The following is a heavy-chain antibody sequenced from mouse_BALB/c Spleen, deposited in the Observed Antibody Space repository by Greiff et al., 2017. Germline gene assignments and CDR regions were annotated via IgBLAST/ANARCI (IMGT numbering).Heavy chain of an antibody. D-gene: IGHD1-1*01. CDR3: NLYYYCSSLYYFDY. Sequence: VQLQQSGAELVRSGASVKLSCTASGFNIKDYYMHWVKQRPEQGLEWIGWIDPENGDTEYAPKFQGKATMTADTSSNTAYLQLSSLTSEDTAVYYCNLYYYCSSLYYFDYWGQGTTLTVSS. J-gene: IGHJ2*01. CDR2: IDPENGDT. V-gene: IGHV14-4*02. CDR1: GFNIKDYY.